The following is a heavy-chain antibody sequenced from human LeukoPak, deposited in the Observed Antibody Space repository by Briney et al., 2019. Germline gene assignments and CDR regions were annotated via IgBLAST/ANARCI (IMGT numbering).Heavy chain of an antibody. CDR3: AKEEWELKTIDY. CDR1: GFTFSSYA. CDR2: ISGSGGST. V-gene: IGHV3-23*01. D-gene: IGHD1-26*01. Sequence: AGGSLRLSCAASGFTFSSYAMSWVRQAPGKGLGRVSAISGSGGSTYYADSVKGRFTISRDNSKNTLYLQMNSLRAEDTAVYYCAKEEWELKTIDYWGQGTLVTVSS. J-gene: IGHJ4*02.